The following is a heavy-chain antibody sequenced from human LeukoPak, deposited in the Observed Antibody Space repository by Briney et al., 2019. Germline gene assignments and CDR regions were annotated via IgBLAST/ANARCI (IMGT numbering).Heavy chain of an antibody. CDR1: GGSISATSYF. CDR3: ARVYSSTHNWFDT. Sequence: SETLSLTCTVSGGSISATSYFWAWIRQPPGEGLEWIGSIYYSGTTYYNSSLKSRVTISIERSKNHFSLNLNSLTAADTAVYYCARVYSSTHNWFDTWGQGTQVTVSS. V-gene: IGHV4-39*07. D-gene: IGHD2-2*01. J-gene: IGHJ5*02. CDR2: IYYSGTT.